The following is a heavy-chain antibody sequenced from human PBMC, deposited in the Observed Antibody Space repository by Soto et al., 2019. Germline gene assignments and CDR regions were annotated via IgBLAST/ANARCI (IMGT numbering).Heavy chain of an antibody. CDR1: GGRLGGCG. V-gene: IGHV3-7*01. CDR2: IKQDGSEK. J-gene: IGHJ4*02. Sequence: GGVRRPPCGGPGGRLGGCGVVRGRQAPGKGLEWVADIKQDGSEKNYVDSVKGRVTISRDNAKNSLYLQMNSLRAEDTAVYYCARDPYYGAIYYWGLGTLVTVSS. D-gene: IGHD3-10*01. CDR3: ARDPYYGAIYY.